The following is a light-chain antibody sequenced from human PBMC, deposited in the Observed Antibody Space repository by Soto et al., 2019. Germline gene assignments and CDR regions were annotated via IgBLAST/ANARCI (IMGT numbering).Light chain of an antibody. Sequence: QSALTQPPSASGSPGQSVTISCTGTSSDVGGYNHVSWYQQYPGKAPKLMIYEVSKRPSGVPDRFSGSKSGNTASLTVSGLQAEDEADYYCSSYAGSNNLVFGGGTKLTVL. CDR3: SSYAGSNNLV. CDR1: SSDVGGYNH. CDR2: EVS. J-gene: IGLJ3*02. V-gene: IGLV2-8*01.